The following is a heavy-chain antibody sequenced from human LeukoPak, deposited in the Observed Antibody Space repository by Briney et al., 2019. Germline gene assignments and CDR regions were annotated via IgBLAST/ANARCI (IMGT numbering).Heavy chain of an antibody. CDR1: GGSISSKY. V-gene: IGHV4-59*01. Sequence: PSETLSLTCTVSGGSISSKYWSWIRQPPGKGLEWIGYIDYSGSTNYNPSLKSRVTISVDTSKKQFSLKLSSVTAVDTAVYYCARYVYGSGSYYNWFDPWGQGTLVTDSS. D-gene: IGHD3-10*01. CDR3: ARYVYGSGSYYNWFDP. CDR2: IDYSGST. J-gene: IGHJ5*02.